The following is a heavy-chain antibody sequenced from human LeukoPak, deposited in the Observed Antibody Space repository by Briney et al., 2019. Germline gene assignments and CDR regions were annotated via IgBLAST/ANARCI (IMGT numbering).Heavy chain of an antibody. CDR1: GGSITSYY. CDR2: IYTSGST. J-gene: IGHJ4*02. V-gene: IGHV4-4*07. CDR3: AMGGNHYYDSSREDY. Sequence: SETLSLTCTVSGGSITSYYWSWLRQPAGKGLEWIGRIYTSGSTNYNPSLTSRVTMSVDTSKNQFSLKLSSVTAADTAVYYCAMGGNHYYDSSREDYWGQGTLVTVSS. D-gene: IGHD3-22*01.